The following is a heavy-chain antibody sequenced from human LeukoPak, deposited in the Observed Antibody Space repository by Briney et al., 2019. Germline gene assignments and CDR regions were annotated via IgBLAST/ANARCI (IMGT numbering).Heavy chain of an antibody. CDR2: IYHSGGT. V-gene: IGHV4-38-2*01. J-gene: IGHJ4*02. D-gene: IGHD3-3*01. Sequence: SETLSLTCAVSGYSISSGYYWGWIRQPPGKGLEWIGSIYHSGGTYYNPSLKSRVTISVDTSKNQFSLKRSSVTAADTAVYYCARQGVVSTTFDYWGQGTLVTVSS. CDR1: GYSISSGYY. CDR3: ARQGVVSTTFDY.